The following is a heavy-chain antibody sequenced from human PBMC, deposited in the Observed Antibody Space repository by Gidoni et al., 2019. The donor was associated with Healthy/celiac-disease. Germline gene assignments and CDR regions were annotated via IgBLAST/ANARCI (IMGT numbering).Heavy chain of an antibody. Sequence: QVQLQESGPGLVKPSQTLSLTCTVSGGSISSGGYYWSWIRQHPGKGLEWIGYIYYSGSTYYNPSLKSRVTISVDTSKNQFSLKLSSVTAADTAVYYCARDRLQTYYYDSSGYYYPHNYYYGMDVWGQGTTVTVSS. CDR3: ARDRLQTYYYDSSGYYYPHNYYYGMDV. V-gene: IGHV4-31*03. D-gene: IGHD3-22*01. CDR1: GGSISSGGYY. CDR2: IYYSGST. J-gene: IGHJ6*02.